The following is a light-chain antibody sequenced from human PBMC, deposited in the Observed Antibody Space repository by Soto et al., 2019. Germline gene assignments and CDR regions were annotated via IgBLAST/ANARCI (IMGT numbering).Light chain of an antibody. J-gene: IGKJ1*01. CDR3: QEDTNWPPWT. CDR2: GAS. CDR1: QGVSSN. V-gene: IGKV3-15*01. Sequence: EIVMPQSPATLSVFPGERATLSCRASQGVSSNLAWYQQKPGQAPRLLIYGASTTATGIIARFSGSVSEPDFTPNTSNLPSQDFAVYYCQEDTNWPPWTYGQGKKVDSK.